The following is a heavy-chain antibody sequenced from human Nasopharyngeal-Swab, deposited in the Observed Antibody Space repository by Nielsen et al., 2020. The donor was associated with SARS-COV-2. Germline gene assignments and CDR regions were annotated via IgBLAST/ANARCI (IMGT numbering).Heavy chain of an antibody. J-gene: IGHJ4*02. Sequence: GESLKISCKGSGYSFTSYWISWVRQMPGKGLEWMGRIDPSDSYTNYSPSFQGHATISADKSITTAYLQWSGLKASDTAMYYCARHEGYSSSWYTQSFFDYWGQGTPVTVSS. CDR2: IDPSDSYT. CDR3: ARHEGYSSSWYTQSFFDY. CDR1: GYSFTSYW. V-gene: IGHV5-10-1*01. D-gene: IGHD6-13*01.